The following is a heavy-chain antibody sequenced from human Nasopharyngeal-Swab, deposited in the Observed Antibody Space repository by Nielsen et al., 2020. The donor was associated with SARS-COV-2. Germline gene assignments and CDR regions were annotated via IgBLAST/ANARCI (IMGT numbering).Heavy chain of an antibody. CDR2: IYYTGSA. V-gene: IGHV4-39*01. CDR1: GGSIMSSSYY. Sequence: SETLSLTCTVSGGSIMSSSYYWGWNRQPPGKGLEWIGVIYYTGSAHYSPSLKSRVTISVDTSRNQFFLRVASVTAEDTAVYYCARQTGMDVWGQGTSVTVSS. CDR3: ARQTGMDV. J-gene: IGHJ6*02.